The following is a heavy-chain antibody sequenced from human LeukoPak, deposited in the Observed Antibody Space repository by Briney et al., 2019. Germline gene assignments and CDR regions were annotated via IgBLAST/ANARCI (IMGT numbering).Heavy chain of an antibody. CDR1: GFTFSSYA. Sequence: NPGGSLRLSCAASGFTFSSYAMSWVRQAPGKGLEWVSAISGSGGSTYYADSVKGRFTISRDNSKNTLYLQMNSLRAEDTAVYYCAKDTTVAVSAFDIWGQGTMVTVSS. V-gene: IGHV3-23*01. J-gene: IGHJ3*02. CDR3: AKDTTVAVSAFDI. CDR2: ISGSGGST. D-gene: IGHD6-19*01.